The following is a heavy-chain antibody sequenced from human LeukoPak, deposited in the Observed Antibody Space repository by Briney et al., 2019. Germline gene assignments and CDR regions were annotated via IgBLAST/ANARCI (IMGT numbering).Heavy chain of an antibody. CDR3: AKAVTTDWYYYMDV. V-gene: IGHV4-4*07. CDR2: IYSSGST. CDR1: GGSISSYY. D-gene: IGHD4-17*01. J-gene: IGHJ6*03. Sequence: SETLSLTCTVSGGSISSYYWSWIRQPAGKGLEWIGRIYSSGSTNYNPSLKSRVTMSVDTSKSRFSLKLSSVTAADTAVYYCAKAVTTDWYYYMDVWGKGTTVTVSS.